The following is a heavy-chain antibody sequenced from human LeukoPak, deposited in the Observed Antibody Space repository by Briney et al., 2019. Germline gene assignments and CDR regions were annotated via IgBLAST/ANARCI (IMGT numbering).Heavy chain of an antibody. Sequence: GGSLRLSCAASGFTVSSNYMSWVRQAPGKGLEWVSVIYRGGSTYYADSVKGRFTISRDNSKNTLYLQMNSLRAEDTAVYYCARGPLASSWYYFDYWGQGTLVTVSS. D-gene: IGHD6-13*01. V-gene: IGHV3-66*02. CDR2: IYRGGST. CDR1: GFTVSSNY. J-gene: IGHJ4*02. CDR3: ARGPLASSWYYFDY.